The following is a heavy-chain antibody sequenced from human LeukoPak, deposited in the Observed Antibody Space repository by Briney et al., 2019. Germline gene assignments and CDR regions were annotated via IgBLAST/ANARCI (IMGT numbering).Heavy chain of an antibody. CDR1: GFPLSTSGMR. D-gene: IGHD3-3*01. Sequence: SGPALVKPTQTLTLTCTFSGFPLSTSGMRVSWIRQPPGRALEWLARIDWDDDKFYSTSLKTRLTISKDTSKDQVVLTMTNMDPVDTATYYCARSLSYFDFWSGYDPPYYFDYWGQGTLVTVSS. CDR3: ARSLSYFDFWSGYDPPYYFDY. CDR2: IDWDDDK. J-gene: IGHJ4*02. V-gene: IGHV2-70*04.